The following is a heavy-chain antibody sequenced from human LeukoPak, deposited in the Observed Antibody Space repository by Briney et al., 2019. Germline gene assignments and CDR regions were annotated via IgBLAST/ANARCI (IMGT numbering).Heavy chain of an antibody. J-gene: IGHJ4*02. Sequence: GGSLRLSCAPSGFTFSTAWMTWVRQAPGKGLEWLGNINEGGSVTNYVVSVRGRFSISRDNAKNTMYLQMSSLRVEDTAVYYCARDHHFGALDYWGQGTLVTVSS. CDR2: INEGGSVT. CDR3: ARDHHFGALDY. CDR1: GFTFSTAW. V-gene: IGHV3-7*01. D-gene: IGHD1-26*01.